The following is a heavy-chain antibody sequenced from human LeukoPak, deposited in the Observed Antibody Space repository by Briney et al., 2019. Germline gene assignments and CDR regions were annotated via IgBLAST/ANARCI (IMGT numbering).Heavy chain of an antibody. V-gene: IGHV1-46*01. CDR1: GYTFTNYH. CDR3: ARATWYGGNPSGAFDI. Sequence: ASVKVSCKASGYTFTNYHLHWVRQAPGQGLEWMGIINPSGGCTSYAQKFQDRVTMTRDTSTSTVYMELNSLRSEDTAVYYCARATWYGGNPSGAFDIWGQGTMVTVSS. J-gene: IGHJ3*02. D-gene: IGHD4/OR15-4a*01. CDR2: INPSGGCT.